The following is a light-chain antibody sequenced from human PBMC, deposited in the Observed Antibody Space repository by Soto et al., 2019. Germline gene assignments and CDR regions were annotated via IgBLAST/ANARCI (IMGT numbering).Light chain of an antibody. Sequence: EIVMTQSPATLSVSPGERATLSCRASQSVRSNLAWYQQKPGQAPRLLIYGASTRATGIPATFSGSGSGTQFTLTISSLQSEDFAVYYCQPYKSWPRTFGQGTKGDIK. V-gene: IGKV3D-15*01. CDR2: GAS. J-gene: IGKJ1*01. CDR3: QPYKSWPRT. CDR1: QSVRSN.